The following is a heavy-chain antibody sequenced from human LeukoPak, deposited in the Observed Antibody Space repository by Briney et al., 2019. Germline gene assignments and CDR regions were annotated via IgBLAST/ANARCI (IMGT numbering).Heavy chain of an antibody. Sequence: GASVKVPCKASGYTFTSYGISWVRQAPGQGLEWMGWISAYSGNTNYAQKLQGRVTMTTDTSTSTAYMELRSLRSDDTAVYYCARDVWSGSVTYYNWFDPWGQGTLVTVSS. D-gene: IGHD3-10*01. V-gene: IGHV1-18*01. J-gene: IGHJ5*02. CDR2: ISAYSGNT. CDR1: GYTFTSYG. CDR3: ARDVWSGSVTYYNWFDP.